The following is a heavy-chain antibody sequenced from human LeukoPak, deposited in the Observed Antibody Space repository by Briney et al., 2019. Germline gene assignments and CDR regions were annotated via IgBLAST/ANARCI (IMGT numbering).Heavy chain of an antibody. J-gene: IGHJ4*02. D-gene: IGHD7-27*01. CDR2: INTDGSST. CDR1: GFTFNTHW. CDR3: ARDSRELKLTGDARLVDY. V-gene: IGHV3-74*01. Sequence: PGGSLRLSCAASGFTFNTHWMHWVRQAPGKGLVWVSRINTDGSSTTYADSVKGRFTISRDNAKNTLYLQMNSLRAEDTAVYYCARDSRELKLTGDARLVDYWGQGTLVTVSS.